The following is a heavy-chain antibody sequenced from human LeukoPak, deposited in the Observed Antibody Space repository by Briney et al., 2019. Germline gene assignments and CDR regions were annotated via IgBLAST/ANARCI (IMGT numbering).Heavy chain of an antibody. CDR3: PRDLAYCGGDRYEPAAFDY. CDR1: GFTFSDYY. D-gene: IGHD2-21*02. Sequence: GWSLRLSCAAAGFTFSDYYMSWIRQAPGKGLGWVSYISSNGSTIYYADSVKGRFTISRDNAKNSLYLQMNSLRAEDTAASYCPRDLAYCGGDRYEPAAFDYWGQGTLVTVSP. CDR2: ISSNGSTI. J-gene: IGHJ4*02. V-gene: IGHV3-11*04.